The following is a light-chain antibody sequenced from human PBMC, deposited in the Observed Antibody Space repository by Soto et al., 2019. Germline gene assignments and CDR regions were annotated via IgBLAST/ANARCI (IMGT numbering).Light chain of an antibody. CDR1: QSVNSDY. CDR3: QQYNNWPRT. V-gene: IGKV3-20*01. CDR2: DAS. J-gene: IGKJ1*01. Sequence: DNVLTQSPGTLSSSPGERATLSCRASQSVNSDYLAWYQQKLGQAPRLLIYDASNRATGISDRFSGSGSGTDFTLTISSLQSEDFAVYYCQQYNNWPRTFGQGTKVDIK.